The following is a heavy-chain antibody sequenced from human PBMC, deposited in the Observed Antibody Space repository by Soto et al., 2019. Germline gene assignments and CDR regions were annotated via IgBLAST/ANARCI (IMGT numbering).Heavy chain of an antibody. J-gene: IGHJ4*02. CDR2: IWYDGSNK. CDR3: ARDLSEGYGSGSTGYFDY. Sequence: QVQLVESGGGVVQPGRSLRLSCAASGFTFSSYGMHWVRQAPGKGLEWVAVIWYDGSNKYYADSVKGRFTISRDNSKNTLYLQMNSLRAEDTAVYYCARDLSEGYGSGSTGYFDYWGQGTLVTVSS. V-gene: IGHV3-33*01. D-gene: IGHD3-10*01. CDR1: GFTFSSYG.